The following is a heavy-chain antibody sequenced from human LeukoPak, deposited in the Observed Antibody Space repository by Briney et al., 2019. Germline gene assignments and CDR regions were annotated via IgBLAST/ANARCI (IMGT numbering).Heavy chain of an antibody. CDR3: ARDFVVVPAAYYYYYGMDV. D-gene: IGHD2-2*01. V-gene: IGHV3-30-3*01. CDR2: ISYDGSNK. J-gene: IGHJ6*02. Sequence: GGSLRLSCAASGFTFSSYAMHWVRQAPGKGLEWVAVISYDGSNKYYADSVKGRFTISRDNSKNTLYLQMNSLRAEDTAVYYCARDFVVVPAAYYYYYGMDVWGQGTTVTVSS. CDR1: GFTFSSYA.